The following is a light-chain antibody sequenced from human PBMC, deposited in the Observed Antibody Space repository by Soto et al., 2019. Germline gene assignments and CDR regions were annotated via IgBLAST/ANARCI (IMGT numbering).Light chain of an antibody. J-gene: IGKJ5*01. CDR1: QSVRSNY. Sequence: EIVMTQSPVILSVSPGERATLSCRASQSVRSNYLAWYQQKPGQAPSLLIFGASTRAAGIPARFSASGSGTEFTLTISSLQSEDFAVYYCQQYNNWPITFGQGTRLEIK. V-gene: IGKV3-15*01. CDR3: QQYNNWPIT. CDR2: GAS.